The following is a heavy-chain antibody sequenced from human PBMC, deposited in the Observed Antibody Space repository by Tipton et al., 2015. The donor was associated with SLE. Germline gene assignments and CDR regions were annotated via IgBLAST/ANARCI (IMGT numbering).Heavy chain of an antibody. CDR2: SHQSGTT. Sequence: TLSLTCAVYGGSFSGYYWSWFRQPPGKGLEWIGESHQSGTTNYHPSFKSRVTISVDTSKNQFSLRLSSVTAADAAMYFCAREVDTMDDSDAFDIWGQGTMVTVSS. D-gene: IGHD3-10*01. V-gene: IGHV4-34*01. CDR3: AREVDTMDDSDAFDI. J-gene: IGHJ3*02. CDR1: GGSFSGYY.